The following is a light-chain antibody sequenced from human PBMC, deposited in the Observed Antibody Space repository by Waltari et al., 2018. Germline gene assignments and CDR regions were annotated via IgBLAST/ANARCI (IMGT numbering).Light chain of an antibody. CDR3: QTWGTGTVE. CDR1: SGHSSYA. CDR2: LNSAGSH. V-gene: IGLV4-69*01. Sequence: QLVLTPSPSASASLGASVKLTCTLSSGHSSYAIPWPPRQPEKGPRFLMKLNSAGSHTKGDGIPDRFSGSSSGAERYLTISSLQSEDEADYYCQTWGTGTVEFGGGTKLTVL. J-gene: IGLJ2*01.